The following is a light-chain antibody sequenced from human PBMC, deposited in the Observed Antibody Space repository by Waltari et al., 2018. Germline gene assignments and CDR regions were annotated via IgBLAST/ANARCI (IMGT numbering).Light chain of an antibody. CDR3: CSYAGRDVV. CDR1: SSDVGGYNY. J-gene: IGLJ2*01. V-gene: IGLV2-23*02. CDR2: DVS. Sequence: QSALTQPASVSGSPGQSITISCTGTSSDVGGYNYVSWYQQHPGKAPKLMIYDVSKRPSGVSNRFSGSKSGNTASLTISGLQAEDEADYYCCSYAGRDVVFGGGTKLTVL.